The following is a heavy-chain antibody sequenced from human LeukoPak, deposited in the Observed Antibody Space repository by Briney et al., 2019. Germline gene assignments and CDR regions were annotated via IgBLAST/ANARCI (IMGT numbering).Heavy chain of an antibody. D-gene: IGHD5-18*01. CDR3: ARVQREYNYGNPSPFDY. Sequence: GRSLRLSCAASGFTFSSYGMHWVRQAPGKGLEWVAVISYDGSNKYYADSVKGRFTISRDNSKNTLYLQMNSLRAEDTAVYYCARVQREYNYGNPSPFDYWGQGTLVTVSS. J-gene: IGHJ4*02. CDR2: ISYDGSNK. CDR1: GFTFSSYG. V-gene: IGHV3-30*03.